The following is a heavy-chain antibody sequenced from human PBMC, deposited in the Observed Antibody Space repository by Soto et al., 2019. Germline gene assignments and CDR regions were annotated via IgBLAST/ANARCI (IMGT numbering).Heavy chain of an antibody. V-gene: IGHV1-18*04. D-gene: IGHD6-19*01. CDR1: GYTFSTYA. J-gene: IGHJ4*02. CDR3: ARGTTPYTSGCEFDY. CDR2: ISGYNSDT. Sequence: QVQLVQSGAEVKKPGASVKVSCKASGYTFSTYAVTWVRQAPGQGLEWMGWISGYNSDTTYAQKFQGRVTMTTDTSTSTVYMELRSLRSDDTAVYYCARGTTPYTSGCEFDYWGQGTLVTVSS.